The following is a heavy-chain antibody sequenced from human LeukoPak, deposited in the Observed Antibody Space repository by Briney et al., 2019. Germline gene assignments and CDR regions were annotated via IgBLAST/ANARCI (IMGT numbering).Heavy chain of an antibody. D-gene: IGHD2-15*01. J-gene: IGHJ4*02. CDR1: GFTFSSYA. Sequence: GGSLRLSCAASGFTFSSYAMHWVRQAPGKGLEWVAVISYDGSNKYYADSVKGRFTISRDNSKNTLYLQMNSLRAEDTAVYYCARDGGAATFLGYRGQGTLVTVSS. V-gene: IGHV3-30*04. CDR2: ISYDGSNK. CDR3: ARDGGAATFLGY.